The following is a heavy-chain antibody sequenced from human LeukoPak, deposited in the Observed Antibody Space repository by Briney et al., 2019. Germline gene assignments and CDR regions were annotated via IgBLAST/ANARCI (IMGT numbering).Heavy chain of an antibody. CDR3: ARVRKVPTAIGDQYYYMDV. V-gene: IGHV3-48*04. D-gene: IGHD2-2*01. Sequence: GGSLRLSCAASGFTFSGYSMNWVRQAPGKGLEWVSYISTSVSNIKYADSVKGRSTISRDNAKNSLFLKMNSLTAEDTAVYYCARVRKVPTAIGDQYYYMDVWGKGTTVTVSS. CDR2: ISTSVSNI. CDR1: GFTFSGYS. J-gene: IGHJ6*03.